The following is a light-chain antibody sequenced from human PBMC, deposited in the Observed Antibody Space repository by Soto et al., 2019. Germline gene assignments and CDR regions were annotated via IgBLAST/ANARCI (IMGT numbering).Light chain of an antibody. CDR1: QGISNC. J-gene: IGKJ1*01. CDR3: QKYNSAPRT. CDR2: AAS. Sequence: DIQMTQSPSSLSASVGDRVTITCRASQGISNCLAWYQQKPGKVPKLLIYAASTLQSGVPSLFSGSGSGTEFTLTISSLQPEDVATYYCQKYNSAPRTVGQRTKVEIK. V-gene: IGKV1-27*01.